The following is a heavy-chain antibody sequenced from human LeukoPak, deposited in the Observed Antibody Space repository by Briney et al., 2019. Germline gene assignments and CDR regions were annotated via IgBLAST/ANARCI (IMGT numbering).Heavy chain of an antibody. D-gene: IGHD6-13*01. J-gene: IGHJ4*02. CDR1: GFTFSSYA. V-gene: IGHV3-23*01. CDR3: AKASSNSWFYFDY. Sequence: GGSLRLSCAASGFTFSSYAMSWVRHAPGKGLEWVSAISGSGDSTYYAGSVKGRFTISSDNSKNTLFLQMNSLRAEDTAVYYCAKASSNSWFYFDYWGQGSLVTVSS. CDR2: ISGSGDST.